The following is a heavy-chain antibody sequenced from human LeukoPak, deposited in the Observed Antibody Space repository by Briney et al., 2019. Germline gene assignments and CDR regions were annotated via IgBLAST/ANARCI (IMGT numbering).Heavy chain of an antibody. CDR2: INHSGST. V-gene: IGHV4-34*01. Sequence: PSETLSLTCAVYGGSFSGYYWSWIRQPPGKGLEWIGEINHSGSTNYNPSLKSRVTISVDTSKNQFSLKLSSVTAADTAVYYCARGRYNCLGVPAARKKNFDYWGQGTLVTVSS. D-gene: IGHD2-2*01. CDR1: GGSFSGYY. CDR3: ARGRYNCLGVPAARKKNFDY. J-gene: IGHJ4*02.